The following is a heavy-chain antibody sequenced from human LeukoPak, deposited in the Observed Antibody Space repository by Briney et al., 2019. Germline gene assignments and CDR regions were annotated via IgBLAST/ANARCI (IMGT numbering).Heavy chain of an antibody. CDR2: IRSKTNNYAT. D-gene: IGHD5-12*01. CDR3: TTSGYDSRTFFDY. J-gene: IGHJ4*02. Sequence: PGGSLRLSCTASGFTFSGSAMHWVRQASGTGLEWVGRIRSKTNNYATAYTASVKGRFTISRDDSTNTAYLQMNSLKTEDTAVYYCTTSGYDSRTFFDYWGQGTLVTVSS. V-gene: IGHV3-73*01. CDR1: GFTFSGSA.